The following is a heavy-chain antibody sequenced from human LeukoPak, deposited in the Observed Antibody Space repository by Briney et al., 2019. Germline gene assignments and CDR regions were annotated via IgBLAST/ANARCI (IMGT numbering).Heavy chain of an antibody. CDR2: IYYSGST. D-gene: IGHD3-10*01. CDR3: ARDRAIRGQYGMDV. J-gene: IGHJ6*02. Sequence: PSETLSPTCTVSGGSISSYYWSWIRQLPGKGLEWIGYIYYSGSTNYNPSLKSRVTISVDTSKNQFSLKLSSVTAADTAVYYCARDRAIRGQYGMDVWGQGTTVTVSS. CDR1: GGSISSYY. V-gene: IGHV4-59*01.